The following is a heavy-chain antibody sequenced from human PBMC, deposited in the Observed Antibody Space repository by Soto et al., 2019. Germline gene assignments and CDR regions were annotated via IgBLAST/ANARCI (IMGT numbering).Heavy chain of an antibody. CDR1: GFTFSRVS. CDR3: ARVDY. J-gene: IGHJ4*02. CDR2: ISSGSSDR. Sequence: PGGSLRLSCEASGFTFSRVSMTWVRQVPGKGLEWVASISSGSSDRWYADSVKGRFIISRDNAQNSLFLQMNTLRPEDTAMYYCARVDYWGQGTQVTVSS. V-gene: IGHV3-21*01.